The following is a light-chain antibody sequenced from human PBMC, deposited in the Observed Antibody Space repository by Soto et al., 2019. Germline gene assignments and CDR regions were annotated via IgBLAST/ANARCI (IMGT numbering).Light chain of an antibody. CDR3: QSYDSNLSAYV. Sequence: QSVMTQPPSVSGAPGQRVTISCTGNNSNIGAVYGVHWYQKLPGTAPKVLIYGSSYRPSGVPDRFSGSKSGNSASLAIAGLQADDEADYYCQSYDSNLSAYVFGTGTKLTVL. J-gene: IGLJ1*01. CDR2: GSS. V-gene: IGLV1-40*01. CDR1: NSNIGAVYG.